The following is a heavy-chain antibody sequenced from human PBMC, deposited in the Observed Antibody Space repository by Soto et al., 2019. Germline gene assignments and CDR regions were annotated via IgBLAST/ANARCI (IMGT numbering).Heavy chain of an antibody. CDR1: GFTFSSYA. V-gene: IGHV3-23*01. D-gene: IGHD3-9*01. Sequence: GGSLRLSCAASGFTFSSYAMSWVRQAPGKGLEWVSAISCSGGSTYYADSVKGRFTISRDNSKNTLYLQMNSLRAEDTAVYYCAKALHTYDILTGYYFEAFDYWGQGTLVTVSS. J-gene: IGHJ4*02. CDR2: ISCSGGST. CDR3: AKALHTYDILTGYYFEAFDY.